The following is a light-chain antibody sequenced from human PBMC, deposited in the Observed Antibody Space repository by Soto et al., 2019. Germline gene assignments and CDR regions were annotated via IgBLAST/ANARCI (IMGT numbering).Light chain of an antibody. Sequence: DIQMTQSPSSLSTSVGDRVTITCRASQSVSSSLNWYQQTPGKAPKLLIYAASSLQSGVPSRFSGSGSGTDFTPTISSLQPEDFATDVCQQSDSIPFTFGRGTKLEIK. CDR1: QSVSSS. V-gene: IGKV1-39*01. J-gene: IGKJ2*01. CDR2: AAS. CDR3: QQSDSIPFT.